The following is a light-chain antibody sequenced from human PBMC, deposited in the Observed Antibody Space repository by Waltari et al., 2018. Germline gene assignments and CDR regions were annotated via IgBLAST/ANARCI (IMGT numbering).Light chain of an antibody. CDR1: QGIRSY. J-gene: IGKJ3*01. CDR3: LQYNTYPFT. V-gene: IGKV1-17*01. CDR2: DTS. Sequence: DIQMTQSPSSLSASIGDTVTITCRTSQGIRSYLNWFQQKPGKAPTLLMYDTSTLEAGVPSRFSGSGSGTEFTLTISSLQPEDLAVYYCLQYNTYPFTFGPGTKLDIK.